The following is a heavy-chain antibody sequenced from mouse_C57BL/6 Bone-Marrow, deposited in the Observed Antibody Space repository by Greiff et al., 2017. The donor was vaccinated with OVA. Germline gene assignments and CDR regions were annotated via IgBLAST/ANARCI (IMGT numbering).Heavy chain of an antibody. CDR1: GYTFTNYW. Sequence: QVHVKQSGAELVRPGTSVKMSCKASGYTFTNYWIGWAKQRPGHGLEWIGDIYPGGGYTNYNEKFKGKATLTADKSSSTAYMQFSSLTSEDSAIYYCARSGIYYGIYYAMDYWGQGTSVTVSS. J-gene: IGHJ4*01. CDR2: IYPGGGYT. D-gene: IGHD2-1*01. V-gene: IGHV1-63*01. CDR3: ARSGIYYGIYYAMDY.